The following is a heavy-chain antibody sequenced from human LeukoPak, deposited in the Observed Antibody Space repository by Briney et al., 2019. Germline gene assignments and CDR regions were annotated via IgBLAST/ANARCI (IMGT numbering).Heavy chain of an antibody. CDR1: GFTCSSYW. CDR2: IKQDGSEK. D-gene: IGHD6-19*01. CDR3: ARIRRGWSQNWDY. V-gene: IGHV3-7*01. Sequence: GGSLRLSCAASGFTCSSYWMSWVRQAPGKGLEWVANIKQDGSEKYYVDSVKGRFTISRDNAKNSLYLQMNSLRAEDTAVYYCARIRRGWSQNWDYWGQGTLVAVSS. J-gene: IGHJ4*02.